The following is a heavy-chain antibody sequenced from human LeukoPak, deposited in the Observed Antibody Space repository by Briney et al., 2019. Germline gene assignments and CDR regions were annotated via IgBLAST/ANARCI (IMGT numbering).Heavy chain of an antibody. CDR2: ISCDGSNK. Sequence: GRSLRLSCAASGFTFSSYGMHWVRQAPGKGLEWVAVISCDGSNKYYADSVKGRFTISRDNSKNTLYLQMNSLRAEDTAVYYCAKASITMIVVVIIDYWGQGTLVTVSS. J-gene: IGHJ4*02. V-gene: IGHV3-30*18. D-gene: IGHD3-22*01. CDR1: GFTFSSYG. CDR3: AKASITMIVVVIIDY.